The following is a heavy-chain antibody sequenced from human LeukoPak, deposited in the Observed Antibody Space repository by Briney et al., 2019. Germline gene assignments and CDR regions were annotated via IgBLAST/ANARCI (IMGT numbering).Heavy chain of an antibody. Sequence: GGSLRLSCAASGFTFSGSAMHWVRQASGKGLEWVGRIRSKANSYATAYAASVKGRFTISRDDSKNTAYLQMNSLKTEDTAVYYCTPSLYDILTGSDYWGQGTLVTVSS. V-gene: IGHV3-73*01. CDR3: TPSLYDILTGSDY. D-gene: IGHD3-9*01. CDR1: GFTFSGSA. J-gene: IGHJ4*02. CDR2: IRSKANSYAT.